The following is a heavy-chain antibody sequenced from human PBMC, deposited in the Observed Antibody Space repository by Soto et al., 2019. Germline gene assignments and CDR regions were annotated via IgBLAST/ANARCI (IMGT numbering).Heavy chain of an antibody. CDR1: GFDFTYYA. CDR3: AKDGGVGGTLGLFYY. V-gene: IGHV3-30*18. J-gene: IGHJ4*02. Sequence: QVQLVESGGGAVQPGESLRLSCVASGFDFTYYAMHWVRQAPGKGLESVAVMSSDGSKIHHTDSVKGRFTISRDNSKNTLYLQMNSLRKEDTAVDFCAKDGGVGGTLGLFYYWGQGPLVSVSS. CDR2: MSSDGSKI. D-gene: IGHD1-26*01.